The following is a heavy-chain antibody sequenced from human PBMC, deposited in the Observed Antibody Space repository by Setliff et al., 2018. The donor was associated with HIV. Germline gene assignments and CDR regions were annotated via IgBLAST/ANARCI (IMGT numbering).Heavy chain of an antibody. Sequence: ASVKVSCKASGYTLSTYALYWVRQAPGQRLEWMGWINADNGKTKFSQKFQGRLTITADTTASTAYMVLSSLTSEDTAVYYCARGVARAYQLLYNDFDPWGQGTLVTVSS. CDR1: GYTLSTYA. D-gene: IGHD2-2*02. CDR2: INADNGKT. J-gene: IGHJ5*02. V-gene: IGHV1-3*01. CDR3: ARGVARAYQLLYNDFDP.